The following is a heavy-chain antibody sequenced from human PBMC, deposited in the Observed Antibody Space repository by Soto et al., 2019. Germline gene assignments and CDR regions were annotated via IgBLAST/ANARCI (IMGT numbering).Heavy chain of an antibody. CDR3: ARDLAAAGKAGTPGFLGGAFDI. CDR1: GFTFSSYA. Sequence: GGSLRLSCAASGFTFSSYAMHWVRQAPGKGLEWVAVISYDGSNKYYADSLKGRFTISRDNSKNTLYLQLNSLRAEDTAVYYCARDLAAAGKAGTPGFLGGAFDIWGQGTMVTVSS. J-gene: IGHJ3*02. D-gene: IGHD6-13*01. V-gene: IGHV3-30-3*01. CDR2: ISYDGSNK.